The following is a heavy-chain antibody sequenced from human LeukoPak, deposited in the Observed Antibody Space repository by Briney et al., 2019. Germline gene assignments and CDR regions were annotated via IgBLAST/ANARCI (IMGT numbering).Heavy chain of an antibody. J-gene: IGHJ4*02. CDR1: GGSISSSSYY. Sequence: PSETLSLTCTVSGGSISSSSYYWGWIRQPPGKGLEWIGSIYYSGSTYYNPSLKSRVTISVDTSKNQLSLKLSSVTAADTAVYYCARHTLKYSSGWYFDYWGQGTLVTVSS. CDR3: ARHTLKYSSGWYFDY. V-gene: IGHV4-39*01. CDR2: IYYSGST. D-gene: IGHD6-19*01.